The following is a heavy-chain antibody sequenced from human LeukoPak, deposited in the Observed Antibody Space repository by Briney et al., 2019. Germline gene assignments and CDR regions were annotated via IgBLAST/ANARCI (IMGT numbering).Heavy chain of an antibody. CDR1: GFTFSSYW. D-gene: IGHD6-19*01. J-gene: IGHJ4*02. CDR2: IKQHGSEK. Sequence: GGSLRLSCAASGFTFSSYWMSWVRQAPGKGLEWVANIKQHGSEKYYVDSVKGRSTVSRDNAKNSLYLQMNSLRAEDTAVYYCARGIVVAEYDYWGQGTLVTVSS. V-gene: IGHV3-7*01. CDR3: ARGIVVAEYDY.